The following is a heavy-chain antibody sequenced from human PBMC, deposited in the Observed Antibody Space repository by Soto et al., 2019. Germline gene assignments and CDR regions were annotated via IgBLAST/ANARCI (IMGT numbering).Heavy chain of an antibody. CDR3: AREGPSLGPYCSGGSCYLGPYNWFDP. Sequence: ASVKVSCKASGYTFTSYYMHWVRQAPGQGLEWMGIINPSGGSTSYAQKFQGRVTMTRDTSTSTVYMELSSLRSEDTAVYYCAREGPSLGPYCSGGSCYLGPYNWFDPWGQGTLVTV. CDR2: INPSGGST. D-gene: IGHD2-15*01. J-gene: IGHJ5*02. V-gene: IGHV1-46*01. CDR1: GYTFTSYY.